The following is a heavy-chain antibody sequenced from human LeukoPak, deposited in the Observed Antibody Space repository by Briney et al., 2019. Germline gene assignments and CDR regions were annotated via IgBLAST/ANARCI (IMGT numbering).Heavy chain of an antibody. Sequence: AASVKVSCKASGYTFTTYGINWLRQAPGQGLAWMGWIGTYNSNTHYAQKLQGRVTMTTDASTSTAYMELRSLRSGDTAVYYCARGIPPGDAFDIWGQGTMVTVSS. J-gene: IGHJ3*02. CDR3: ARGIPPGDAFDI. CDR1: GYTFTTYG. CDR2: IGTYNSNT. V-gene: IGHV1-18*01. D-gene: IGHD2-2*02.